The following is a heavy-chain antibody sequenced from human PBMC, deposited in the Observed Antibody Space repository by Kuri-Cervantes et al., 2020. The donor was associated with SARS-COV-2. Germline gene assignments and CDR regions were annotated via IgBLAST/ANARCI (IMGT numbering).Heavy chain of an antibody. J-gene: IGHJ4*02. D-gene: IGHD6-13*01. CDR2: IYYSGST. CDR1: GGSLSSYY. V-gene: IGHV4-39*02. CDR3: ARDRIAAAGFSCQEY. Sequence: ESLKISCAVYGGSLSSYYWGWIRQPPGKGLEWIGSIYYSGSTYYNPSLKSRVTISVDTSKNQFSLKLSSVTAADTAVYYCARDRIAAAGFSCQEYWGQGTLVTVSS.